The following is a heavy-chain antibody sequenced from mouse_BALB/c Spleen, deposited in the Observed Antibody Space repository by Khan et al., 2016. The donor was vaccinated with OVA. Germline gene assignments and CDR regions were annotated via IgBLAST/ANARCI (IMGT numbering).Heavy chain of an antibody. CDR3: AKSARIKS. Sequence: VQLKESGPGLVKPSQSLYLTCTVTGFSITSGYGWNWIRQFQGNKLEWMGYISNSGSTNYNPSLKSRISITRDTSKNQFFLQLNSETTRVRATYYCAKSARIKSWGQGTTLTVSS. V-gene: IGHV3-2*02. CDR2: ISNSGST. CDR1: GFSITSGYG. D-gene: IGHD1-2*01. J-gene: IGHJ2*01.